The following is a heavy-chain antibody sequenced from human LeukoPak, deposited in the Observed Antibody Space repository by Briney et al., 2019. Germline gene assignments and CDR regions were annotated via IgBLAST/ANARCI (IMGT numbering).Heavy chain of an antibody. CDR1: GFTFSNAW. J-gene: IGHJ4*02. CDR2: IKSKTDGGTT. CDR3: ITDLFGYSGYDSIDY. Sequence: RGSLRLSCAASGFTFSNAWMSWVRQAPGKGLEWVGRIKSKTDGGTTDYAAPVKGRFTISRDDSKNTLYLQMNSLKTEDTAVYYCITDLFGYSGYDSIDYWGQGTLVTVSS. D-gene: IGHD5-12*01. V-gene: IGHV3-15*01.